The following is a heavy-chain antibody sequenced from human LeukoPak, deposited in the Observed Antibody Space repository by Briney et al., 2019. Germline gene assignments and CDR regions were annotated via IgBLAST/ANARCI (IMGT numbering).Heavy chain of an antibody. V-gene: IGHV1-18*01. J-gene: IGHJ4*02. CDR3: ARRIDYGDY. CDR2: ISAYNGNT. CDR1: GGTFSNYA. D-gene: IGHD2-21*01. Sequence: ASVKVSCKASGGTFSNYAISWVRQAPGQGLEWMGWISAYNGNTNYAQKLQGRVTMTTDTSTSTAYMELRSLRSDDTAVYYCARRIDYGDYWGQGTLVTVSS.